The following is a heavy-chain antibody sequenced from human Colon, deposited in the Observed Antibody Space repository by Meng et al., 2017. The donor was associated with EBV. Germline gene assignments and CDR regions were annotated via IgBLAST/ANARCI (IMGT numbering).Heavy chain of an antibody. V-gene: IGHV3-33*01. D-gene: IGHD6-19*01. CDR1: GFIFSYYA. Sequence: QVDLVGFGGGVVQPGKSLRLSCAASGFIFSYYAIHWVRQAPGKGLEWVAVIWSDGHNKYYTDSVKGRFTISRDNSKNTVYLEMNTLRAEDTAVYYCAPSIIVPGMLDYWGQGTLVTVSS. CDR3: APSIIVPGMLDY. J-gene: IGHJ4*02. CDR2: IWSDGHNK.